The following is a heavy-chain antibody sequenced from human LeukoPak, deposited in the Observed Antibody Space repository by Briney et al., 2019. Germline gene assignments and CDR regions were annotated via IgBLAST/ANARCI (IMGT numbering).Heavy chain of an antibody. J-gene: IGHJ6*02. CDR1: GGSVSFYY. CDR2: IYYSGST. D-gene: IGHD3-10*01. V-gene: IGHV4-59*02. Sequence: SETLSLTCTVSGGSVSFYYWSWIRQPPGKGLEWIGYIYYSGSTNYNPSLKSRVTISVDTSKNQFSLKVSSVTAADTAVYYCARDGRGSSYMDVWGQGTTVTVSS. CDR3: ARDGRGSSYMDV.